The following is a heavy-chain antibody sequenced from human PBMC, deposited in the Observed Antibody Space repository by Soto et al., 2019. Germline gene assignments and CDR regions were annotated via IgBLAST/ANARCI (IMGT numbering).Heavy chain of an antibody. J-gene: IGHJ6*01. CDR2: IYYTENT. V-gene: IGHV4-59*01. Sequence: WTWIRQPPGKGLEWIGFIYYTENTNYNPSLKSRVTMSVDTSKNLFSLKLTSVTTADTGVYYCARDRPGTFGVERGIYYYGMDVW. CDR3: ARDRPGTFGVERGIYYYGMDV. D-gene: IGHD3-3*01.